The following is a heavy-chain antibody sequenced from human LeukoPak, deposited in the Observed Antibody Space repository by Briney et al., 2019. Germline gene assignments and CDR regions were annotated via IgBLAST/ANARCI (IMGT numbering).Heavy chain of an antibody. V-gene: IGHV1-69*13. Sequence: SVKVSCKASGGTFSSYAISWVRQAPGQGLEWIGGIIPIFGTANYAQKFQGRVTITADESTSTAYMELSSLRSEDTAVYYCASPTTVTAQNYYYYYGMDVWGQGTTVTVSS. J-gene: IGHJ6*02. D-gene: IGHD4-17*01. CDR2: IIPIFGTA. CDR3: ASPTTVTAQNYYYYYGMDV. CDR1: GGTFSSYA.